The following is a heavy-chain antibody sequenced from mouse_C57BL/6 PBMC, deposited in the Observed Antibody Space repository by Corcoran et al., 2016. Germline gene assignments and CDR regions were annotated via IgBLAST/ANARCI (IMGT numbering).Heavy chain of an antibody. D-gene: IGHD2-5*01. CDR3: AVYSNYHYY. CDR2: IYPGSGNT. J-gene: IGHJ4*01. CDR1: GYTFTDYY. Sequence: QVQLKQSGAELVRPGASVKLSCKASGYTFTDYYINWVKQRPGQGLEWIARIYPGSGNTYYNEKFKGKATLTAEKSSSTAYMQLSSLTSEDSAVYFCAVYSNYHYYWGQGTSVTVSS. V-gene: IGHV1-76*01.